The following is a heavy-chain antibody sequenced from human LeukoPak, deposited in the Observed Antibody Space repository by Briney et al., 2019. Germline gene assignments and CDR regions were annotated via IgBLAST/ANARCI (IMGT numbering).Heavy chain of an antibody. CDR3: ARGQREGIALLWFGELSNNDAFDI. J-gene: IGHJ3*02. V-gene: IGHV3-7*01. CDR1: GFTFSSYW. Sequence: PGGSLRLSCAASGFTFSSYWMSWVRQAPGKGLEWVANIKQDGSEKYYVDSVRGRFTISRDNAKNSLYLQMNSLRAADTAVYYCARGQREGIALLWFGELSNNDAFDIWGQGTMVSVSS. CDR2: IKQDGSEK. D-gene: IGHD3-10*01.